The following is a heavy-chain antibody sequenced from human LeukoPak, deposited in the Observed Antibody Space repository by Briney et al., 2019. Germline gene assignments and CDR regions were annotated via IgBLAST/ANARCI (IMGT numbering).Heavy chain of an antibody. CDR3: ARGQGATVPQVGKNWFDP. Sequence: SETLSLTCAVYIDSFSNYHWNWIRQTPAKGMEWIGEVNESGGTNISPSLRSRVILSVDTSKNQFSLKLISATVADTAIYYRARGQGATVPQVGKNWFDPWGQGTRVTVSS. D-gene: IGHD1-26*01. V-gene: IGHV4-34*01. CDR1: IDSFSNYH. CDR2: VNESGGT. J-gene: IGHJ5*02.